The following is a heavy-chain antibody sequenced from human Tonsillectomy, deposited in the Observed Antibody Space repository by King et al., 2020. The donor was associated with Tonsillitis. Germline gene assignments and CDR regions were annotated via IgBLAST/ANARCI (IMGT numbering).Heavy chain of an antibody. Sequence: EGQLVESGGGVVQAGGSLRLSCAASGFTFSSDAMSWVRQAPGKGLEGVSAISGRCGSTYYADSVKGRFIISRDNSKNTLYLQMNSLRAEDTAVYYCAKDWFSYSYNAFDIWGQGTMVTVSS. D-gene: IGHD5-18*01. V-gene: IGHV3-23*04. CDR3: AKDWFSYSYNAFDI. CDR1: GFTFSSDA. J-gene: IGHJ3*02. CDR2: ISGRCGST.